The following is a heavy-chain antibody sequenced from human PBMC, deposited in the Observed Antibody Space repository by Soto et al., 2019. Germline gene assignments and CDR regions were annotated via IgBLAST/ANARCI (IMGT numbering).Heavy chain of an antibody. CDR1: GGSISSSGYY. D-gene: IGHD1-1*01. CDR2: IYYSGNT. Sequence: QLQLQESGPGLVKPSETLSLTCTVSGGSISSSGYYWGWVRQPPGKGLEWIGSIYYSGNTYYNPSLKSRVTISVDTSKSQFSLELSPVTAADTALYYCARLPYTTVYWYFDLWGRGTLVTVSS. CDR3: ARLPYTTVYWYFDL. V-gene: IGHV4-39*01. J-gene: IGHJ2*01.